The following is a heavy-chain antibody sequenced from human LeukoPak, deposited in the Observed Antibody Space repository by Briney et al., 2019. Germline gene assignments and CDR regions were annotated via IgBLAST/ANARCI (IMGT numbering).Heavy chain of an antibody. J-gene: IGHJ3*02. CDR2: ISSNGGST. Sequence: GGSLRLSCAASGFTFSSYAMHWVRQAPGKGLEYVSAISSNGGSTYYANSVKGRFTISRDNSKNTLYLQMGSLRAEDMAVYYCARGDSSLTLDAFDIWGQGTMVTVSS. CDR3: ARGDSSLTLDAFDI. V-gene: IGHV3-64*01. D-gene: IGHD3-22*01. CDR1: GFTFSSYA.